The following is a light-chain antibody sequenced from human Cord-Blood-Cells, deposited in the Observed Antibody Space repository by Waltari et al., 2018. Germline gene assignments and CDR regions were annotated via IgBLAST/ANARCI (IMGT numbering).Light chain of an antibody. V-gene: IGKV3-20*01. CDR1: QSVSSSY. Sequence: EIVLTQSPGPLSLSPGERATLSCRASQSVSSSYLAWYQQKPGQAPRLLIYGASSRATVIPDRFSGSGSGTDFTLTISRLEPEDFAVYYCQQYGSSPPYTFGQGTKLEIK. CDR3: QQYGSSPPYT. J-gene: IGKJ2*01. CDR2: GAS.